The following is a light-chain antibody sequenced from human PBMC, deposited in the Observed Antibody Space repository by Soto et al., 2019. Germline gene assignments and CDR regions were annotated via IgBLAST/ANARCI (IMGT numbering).Light chain of an antibody. CDR3: SSCSTSGTVT. CDR1: SSDVGDYKF. CDR2: EVS. J-gene: IGLJ2*01. Sequence: QSVLTQPASVSGSPGQSITISCTGTSSDVGDYKFVSWYQQHPGKAPKLIIYEVSNRPSAVSNRFSGSKSGNTASLTISGLQAEDEADYYCSSCSTSGTVTFGGGTQLTVL. V-gene: IGLV2-14*01.